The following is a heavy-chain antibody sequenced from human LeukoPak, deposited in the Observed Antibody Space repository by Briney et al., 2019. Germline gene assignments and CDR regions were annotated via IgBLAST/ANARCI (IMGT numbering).Heavy chain of an antibody. CDR1: GGTFSSYA. CDR3: ARGGPVWQLVRDYYYYMDV. D-gene: IGHD6-6*01. CDR2: IIPIFGTA. V-gene: IGHV1-69*13. J-gene: IGHJ6*03. Sequence: SVKVSCKASGGTFSSYAISWVRQAPGQGREWMGGIIPIFGTANYAQKLQGRVTITADESTSTAYMELSSLRSEDTAVYYCARGGPVWQLVRDYYYYMDVWGKGTTVTVSS.